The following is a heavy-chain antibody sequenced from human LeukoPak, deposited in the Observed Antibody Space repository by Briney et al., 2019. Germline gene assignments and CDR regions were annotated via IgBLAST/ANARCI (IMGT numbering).Heavy chain of an antibody. CDR3: ARRIRILEWLSDFDY. CDR1: GGSFSGYY. V-gene: IGHV4-34*01. CDR2: INHSGST. Sequence: PSETLSLTCAVYGGSFSGYYWSWIRQPPGKGLEWIGEINHSGSTNYNPSLESRVTISVDTSKNQFSLKLSSVTAADTAVYYCARRIRILEWLSDFDYWGQGTLVTVSS. J-gene: IGHJ4*02. D-gene: IGHD3-3*01.